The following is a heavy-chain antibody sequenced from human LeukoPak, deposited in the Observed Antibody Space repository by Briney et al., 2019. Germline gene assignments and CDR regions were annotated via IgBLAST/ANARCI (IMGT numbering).Heavy chain of an antibody. J-gene: IGHJ4*02. CDR3: GRDYYGSGRANCGY. D-gene: IGHD3-10*01. CDR2: ITPYNGKT. Sequence: GASVKVSCKASGYTFTSYGITWVRQAPGQGLEWMGWITPYNGKTSYAQKLQGRVTMTTDTSTSTAYMELRSLRSDNTAVYYCGRDYYGSGRANCGYWGQGTLVTVSS. V-gene: IGHV1-18*01. CDR1: GYTFTSYG.